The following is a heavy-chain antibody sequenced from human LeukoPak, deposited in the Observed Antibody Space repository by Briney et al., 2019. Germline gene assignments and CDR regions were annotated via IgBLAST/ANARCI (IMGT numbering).Heavy chain of an antibody. D-gene: IGHD6-19*01. V-gene: IGHV3-48*03. Sequence: GGSLRLSCAASGFIFSSSEMNWVRQAPGKGLEWVSYISKSGGTIYYADSVKGRFTLSRGNAKNSLYLQMSSLRAEDTAVYYCAISAWYGVYWGQGTLVTVSS. J-gene: IGHJ4*02. CDR3: AISAWYGVY. CDR1: GFIFSSSE. CDR2: ISKSGGTI.